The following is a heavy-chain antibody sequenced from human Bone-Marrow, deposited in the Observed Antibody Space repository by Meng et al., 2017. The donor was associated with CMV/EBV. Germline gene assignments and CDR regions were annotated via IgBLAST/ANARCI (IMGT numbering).Heavy chain of an antibody. CDR2: IIPIFGTP. Sequence: SVKVSCKASGGTFSSYAISWVRQAPGQGLEWMGGIIPIFGTPNYAQKFQGRVTITTDESTSAAYMELSSLRSEDTAVYYCAREGYCSSMSCHPYGMDVWGQGTTVPVSS. V-gene: IGHV1-69*05. CDR3: AREGYCSSMSCHPYGMDV. D-gene: IGHD2-2*01. J-gene: IGHJ6*02. CDR1: GGTFSSYA.